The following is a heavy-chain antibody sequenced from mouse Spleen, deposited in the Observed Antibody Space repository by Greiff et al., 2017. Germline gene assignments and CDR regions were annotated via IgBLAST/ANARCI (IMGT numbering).Heavy chain of an antibody. CDR2: ISSGGSYT. D-gene: IGHD2-2*01. CDR1: GFTFSSYT. J-gene: IGHJ3*01. V-gene: IGHV5-6-4*01. Sequence: EVKVVESGGGLVKPGGSLKLSCAASGFTFSSYTMSWVRQTPEKRLEWVATISSGGSYTYYPDSVKGRFTISRDNAKNTLYLQMSSLKSEDTAMYYCTREGLRRVFAYWGQGTLVTVSA. CDR3: TREGLRRVFAY.